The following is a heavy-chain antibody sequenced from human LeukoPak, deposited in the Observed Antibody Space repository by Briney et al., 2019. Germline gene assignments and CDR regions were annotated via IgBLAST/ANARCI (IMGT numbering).Heavy chain of an antibody. CDR2: ISGSGSGGST. V-gene: IGHV3-23*01. Sequence: GGSLRLSCAASGFTFSSSAMSWVRQAPGKGLEWVSNISGSGSGGSTYYADSVKGRFTISRDNSKNTLYLQMNSLRAEDTAVYYCAKSGYNRFDYWGQGTLVTVSS. CDR1: GFTFSSSA. CDR3: AKSGYNRFDY. D-gene: IGHD5-24*01. J-gene: IGHJ4*02.